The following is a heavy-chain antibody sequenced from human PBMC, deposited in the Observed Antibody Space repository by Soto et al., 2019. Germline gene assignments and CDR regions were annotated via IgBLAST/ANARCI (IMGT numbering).Heavy chain of an antibody. CDR3: ASMGGFGGPLDYYGMDV. J-gene: IGHJ6*02. Sequence: PGESLKISCKGSGYSFTSYWISWVRQMPGKGLEWMGRIDPSDSYTNYSPSFQGHVTISADKSISTAYLQWSSLKASDTAMYYCASMGGFGGPLDYYGMDVWGQGTTVTVS. D-gene: IGHD3-10*01. CDR1: GYSFTSYW. CDR2: IDPSDSYT. V-gene: IGHV5-10-1*01.